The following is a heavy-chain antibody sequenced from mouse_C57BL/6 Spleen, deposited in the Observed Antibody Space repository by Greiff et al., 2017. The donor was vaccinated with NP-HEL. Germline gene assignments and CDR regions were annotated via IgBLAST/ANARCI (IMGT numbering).Heavy chain of an antibody. CDR2: INPNNGGT. CDR3: AREGGSPYWYFDV. V-gene: IGHV1-22*01. Sequence: VQLQQSGPELVKPGASVKMSCKASGYTFTDYNMHWVKQSHGKSLEWIGYINPNNGGTSYNQKFKGKATLTVNKSSSTAYMELRSLTSEDSAVYYCAREGGSPYWYFDVWGTGTTVTVSS. D-gene: IGHD1-1*01. CDR1: GYTFTDYN. J-gene: IGHJ1*03.